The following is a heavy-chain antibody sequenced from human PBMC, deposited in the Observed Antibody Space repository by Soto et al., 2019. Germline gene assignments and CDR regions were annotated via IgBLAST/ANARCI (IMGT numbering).Heavy chain of an antibody. D-gene: IGHD3-3*01. CDR2: ISSRGSSM. J-gene: IGHJ6*02. V-gene: IGHV3-11*01. CDR1: GFTPSDYY. CDR3: ARGYYDFWSGYYISPYGTDA. Sequence: GGALRLSCAVSGFTPSDYYMSWIRQAAGEGLELGAYISSRGSSMYYADSVEGRFTISRGNAKNSLYVQGNVPRAEGTPGYYRARGYYDFWSGYYISPYGTDAWGQETTVTAP.